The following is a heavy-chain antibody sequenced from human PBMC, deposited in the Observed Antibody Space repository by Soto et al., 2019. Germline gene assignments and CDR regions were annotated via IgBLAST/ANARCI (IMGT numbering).Heavy chain of an antibody. CDR2: ISGSGGST. CDR3: AKVFPGPLTSNYDFWSGIRSGEYYYYMDV. J-gene: IGHJ6*03. D-gene: IGHD3-3*01. V-gene: IGHV3-23*01. Sequence: GGSLRLSCAASGFTFSSYAMSWVRQAPGKGLEWVSAISGSGGSTYYADSVKGRLHIARNNSKNTLYLQMNSLRAEDTAVYYCAKVFPGPLTSNYDFWSGIRSGEYYYYMDVWGKGTTVTVSS. CDR1: GFTFSSYA.